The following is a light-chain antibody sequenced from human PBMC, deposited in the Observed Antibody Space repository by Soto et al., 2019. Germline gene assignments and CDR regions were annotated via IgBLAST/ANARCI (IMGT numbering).Light chain of an antibody. CDR3: QQYNTWLWT. Sequence: EVVMTQSPATLSVSPGERATLSCRASQSVNANLAWYQQKPGQAPRLLIHGASNRATGIPARFSGSGFGTEFILTIISLQSEEFAVYYCQQYNTWLWTFGQGTKVEI. J-gene: IGKJ1*01. V-gene: IGKV3-15*01. CDR1: QSVNAN. CDR2: GAS.